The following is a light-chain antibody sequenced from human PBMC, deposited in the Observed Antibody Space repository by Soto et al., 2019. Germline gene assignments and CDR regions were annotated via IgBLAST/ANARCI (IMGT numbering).Light chain of an antibody. CDR1: QSSSTW. V-gene: IGKV1-5*01. J-gene: IGKJ1*01. CDR3: QEYNSYPWT. Sequence: DIQMTQSPSTLSASVGDRVTITCRASQSSSTWLAWYQHKPGKAPKVLIHRASTLESGVPSRFSGSGSGTEFTLTVSSLQPDDFAVYYCQEYNSYPWTFGQGTKVEVK. CDR2: RAS.